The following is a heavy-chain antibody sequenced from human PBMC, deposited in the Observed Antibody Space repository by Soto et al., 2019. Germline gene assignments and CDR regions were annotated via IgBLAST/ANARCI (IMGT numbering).Heavy chain of an antibody. CDR1: GFTFDDYA. Sequence: EVQLVESGGGLVQPGRSPRLSCAASGFTFDDYAMHWVRQAPGKGLEWVSGINWNSGNIGYADSVKGRFTISRDNAKNSLYLQMNSLRAEDTALYYCAKSSGGACCSYYMDVWGKGTTVTVSS. CDR2: INWNSGNI. CDR3: AKSSGGACCSYYMDV. J-gene: IGHJ6*03. D-gene: IGHD2-21*02. V-gene: IGHV3-9*01.